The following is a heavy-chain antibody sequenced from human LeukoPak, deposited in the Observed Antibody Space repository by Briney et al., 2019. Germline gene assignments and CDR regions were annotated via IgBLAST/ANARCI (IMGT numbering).Heavy chain of an antibody. Sequence: GGSLRLSCAASGFTFDDYAMHWVRQAPGKGLEWVSGISWNSGSIGYADSVKGRFTISRDNAKNSLYLQMNSLRAEDTAVYYCAGEMATTSLDAFDYWGQGTLVTVSS. J-gene: IGHJ4*02. V-gene: IGHV3-9*01. D-gene: IGHD5-24*01. CDR1: GFTFDDYA. CDR3: AGEMATTSLDAFDY. CDR2: ISWNSGSI.